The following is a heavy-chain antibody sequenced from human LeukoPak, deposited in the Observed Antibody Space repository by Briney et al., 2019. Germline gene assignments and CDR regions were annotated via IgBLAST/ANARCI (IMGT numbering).Heavy chain of an antibody. CDR3: ASLAY. CDR1: GFTFTIYC. V-gene: IGHV3-74*01. Sequence: PGGSLRLSCAASGFTFTIYCMHWVRQAPGQGLVWVSSINSDGRSTSYADSVKGRFTISRDNAKNTLYLQMNTLRAEDTAVYYCASLAYWGQRTPVTVSS. CDR2: INSDGRST. J-gene: IGHJ4*02.